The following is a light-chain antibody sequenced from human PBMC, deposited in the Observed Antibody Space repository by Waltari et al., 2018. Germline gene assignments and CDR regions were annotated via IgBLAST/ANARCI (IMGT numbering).Light chain of an antibody. Sequence: EIVMTQSPATLYVSPGERDTLSCRASQSVSSNLAWYQQKPGQAPRLLIYGASTRATGIPARFSGSVSGTEFTLTISSMQSEDFAVYYCQQYNNWPPRTFGQGTKVEIK. V-gene: IGKV3-15*01. J-gene: IGKJ1*01. CDR3: QQYNNWPPRT. CDR2: GAS. CDR1: QSVSSN.